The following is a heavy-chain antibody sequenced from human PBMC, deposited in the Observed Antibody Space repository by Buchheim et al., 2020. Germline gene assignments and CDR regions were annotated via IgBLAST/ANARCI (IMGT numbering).Heavy chain of an antibody. J-gene: IGHJ5*02. CDR2: IYHGGRS. CDR3: AKKGTSIFGVLTARWFDP. D-gene: IGHD3-3*01. Sequence: QVQLQESGPGLVRPSGTLSLTCAVSGGSISSNNWRTWVRQLPGKGLEWIGSIYHGGRSNYNPSLKSRVTISIDKSKNQFSLRLSSVTAADTAVYYCAKKGTSIFGVLTARWFDPWGQGTL. V-gene: IGHV4-4*02. CDR1: GGSISSNNW.